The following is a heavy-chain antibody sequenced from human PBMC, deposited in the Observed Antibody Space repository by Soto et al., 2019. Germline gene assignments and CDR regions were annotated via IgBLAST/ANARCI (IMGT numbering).Heavy chain of an antibody. Sequence: QVQLQESGPGLVKPSETLSLTCSVSGGSISTYYWTWIRQPPGKGLEWIGYIYYSGSTNYNPSLKGRVTMSVDTSKNQFSLNRSSVTAADTAVYYCARQLVDVAARPLRLWYFDLWGRGTPLTVSS. CDR2: IYYSGST. J-gene: IGHJ2*01. V-gene: IGHV4-59*08. D-gene: IGHD6-6*01. CDR3: ARQLVDVAARPLRLWYFDL. CDR1: GGSISTYY.